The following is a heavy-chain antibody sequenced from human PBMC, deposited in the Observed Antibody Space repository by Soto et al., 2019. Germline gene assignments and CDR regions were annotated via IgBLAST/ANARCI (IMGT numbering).Heavy chain of an antibody. Sequence: QVQLVQSGAEVKKPGSSVKVSCKASGGTFSSYAISWVRQAPGQGLEWMGGIIPIFGTANYAQKFQGRVTSTADESTSTAYMELSSLRSEDTAVYYCASVRVRFLAWLGSEGWGQGTLVTVSS. J-gene: IGHJ4*02. CDR2: IIPIFGTA. D-gene: IGHD3-3*01. CDR3: ASVRVRFLAWLGSEG. V-gene: IGHV1-69*12. CDR1: GGTFSSYA.